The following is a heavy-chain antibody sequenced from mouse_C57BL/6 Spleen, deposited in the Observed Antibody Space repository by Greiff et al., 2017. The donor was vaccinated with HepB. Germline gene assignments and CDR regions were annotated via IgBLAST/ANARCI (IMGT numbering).Heavy chain of an antibody. D-gene: IGHD2-4*01. J-gene: IGHJ2*01. CDR3: ARDRDYAFDY. Sequence: VQVVESGGGLVKPGGSLKLSCAASGFTFSSYAMSWVRQTPEKRLEWVATISDGGSYTYYPDNVKGRFTISRDNAKNNLYLQMSHLKSEDTAMYYCARDRDYAFDYWGQGTTLTVSS. V-gene: IGHV5-4*01. CDR2: ISDGGSYT. CDR1: GFTFSSYA.